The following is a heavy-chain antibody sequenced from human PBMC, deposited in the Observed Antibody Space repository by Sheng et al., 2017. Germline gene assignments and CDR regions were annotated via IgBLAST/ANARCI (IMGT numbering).Heavy chain of an antibody. V-gene: IGHV3-66*02. CDR2: IYSGGST. Sequence: EVQLVESGGGLVQPGGSLRLSCAASGFTVSSNYMSWVRQAPGKGLEWVSVIYSGGSTYYADSVKGRFTISRDNSKNTLYLQMNSLRAEDTAVYYCARDRNYYDSSGYSPYYYYYMDVWGKGTTVTVSS. CDR3: ARDRNYYDSSGYSPYYYYYMDV. CDR1: GFTVSSNY. J-gene: IGHJ6*03. D-gene: IGHD3-22*01.